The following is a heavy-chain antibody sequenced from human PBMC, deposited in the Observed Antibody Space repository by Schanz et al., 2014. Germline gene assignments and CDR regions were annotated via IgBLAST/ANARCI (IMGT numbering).Heavy chain of an antibody. Sequence: EVQLVESGGGLVQPGGSLRLSCAASGFTFSGYSMNWVRQAPGKGLEWVSSISHSGGSKYYADSVKGRFTISRDNSENTLYLQMNSLSADDTAVFYCAKGMGYCSGGTCYDYYYYGLDVWGQGTTVTVSS. CDR2: ISHSGGSK. V-gene: IGHV3-23*04. J-gene: IGHJ6*02. CDR3: AKGMGYCSGGTCYDYYYYGLDV. CDR1: GFTFSGYS. D-gene: IGHD2-15*01.